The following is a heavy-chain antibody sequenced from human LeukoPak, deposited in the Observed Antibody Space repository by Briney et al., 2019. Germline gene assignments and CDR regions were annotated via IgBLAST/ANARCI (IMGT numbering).Heavy chain of an antibody. V-gene: IGHV4-59*01. J-gene: IGHJ5*02. CDR1: GGSISSYY. CDR3: ARDGYSYGRTYNWFDP. D-gene: IGHD5-18*01. Sequence: SETLSLTCTVPGGSISSYYWSWIRQPPGKGLEWIGYIYYSGSTNYNPSLKSRVTISVDTSKNQFSLKLSSVTAADTAVYYCARDGYSYGRTYNWFDPWGQGTLVTVSS. CDR2: IYYSGST.